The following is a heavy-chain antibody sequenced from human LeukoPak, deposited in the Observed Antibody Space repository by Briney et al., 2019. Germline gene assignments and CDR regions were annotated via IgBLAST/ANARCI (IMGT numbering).Heavy chain of an antibody. J-gene: IGHJ4*02. CDR3: ARGGYDILTGYYTIDY. CDR1: GGSISSYY. D-gene: IGHD3-9*01. Sequence: SETLSLTCTVSGGSISSYYWSWTRQPPGKGLEWIGYIYYSGSTNYNPSLKSRVTISVDTSKNQFSLKLSSVTAADTAVYYCARGGYDILTGYYTIDYWGQGTLVTVSS. CDR2: IYYSGST. V-gene: IGHV4-59*01.